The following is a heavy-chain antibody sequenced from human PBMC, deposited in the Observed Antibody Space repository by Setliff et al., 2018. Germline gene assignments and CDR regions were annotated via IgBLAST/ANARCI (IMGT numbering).Heavy chain of an antibody. D-gene: IGHD3-22*01. Sequence: SETLSLTCTVSGGSISSGSYYWSWIRQPAGKGLEWIGHIYTSGSTNYNPSLKSRVTISVDTSKNQFSLKLSSVTAADTDVYYCARTDDSSGYYYGWGQGTLVTVSS. CDR1: GGSISSGSYY. CDR2: IYTSGST. V-gene: IGHV4-61*09. CDR3: ARTDDSSGYYYG. J-gene: IGHJ4*02.